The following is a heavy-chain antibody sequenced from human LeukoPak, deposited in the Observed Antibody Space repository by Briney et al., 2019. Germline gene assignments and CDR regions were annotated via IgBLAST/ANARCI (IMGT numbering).Heavy chain of an antibody. CDR1: GFTFSSYG. CDR3: ARAGPYCSSTSCYGRDYYGMDV. Sequence: PGGSLRLSCAASGFTFSSYGMHWVRQAPGKGLEWVAVIWYDGSNKYYADSVKGRFTISRDNSKNTLYLQMNSLRAEDTAVYYCARAGPYCSSTSCYGRDYYGMDVWGQGTTVTVSS. CDR2: IWYDGSNK. J-gene: IGHJ6*02. V-gene: IGHV3-33*01. D-gene: IGHD2-2*01.